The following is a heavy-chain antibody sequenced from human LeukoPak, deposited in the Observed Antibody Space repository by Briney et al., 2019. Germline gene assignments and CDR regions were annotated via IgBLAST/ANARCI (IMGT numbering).Heavy chain of an antibody. CDR1: GYTFTGYY. CDR3: ARVGYSYGHDNGYYFDY. D-gene: IGHD5-18*01. CDR2: MNPNSGNT. Sequence: GASVKVSCKASGYTFTGYYMHWVRQAPGQGLEWMGWMNPNSGNTGYAQKFQGRVTMTRNTSIRTAYMELSSLRSEDTAVYYCARVGYSYGHDNGYYFDYWGQGTLVTVSS. J-gene: IGHJ4*02. V-gene: IGHV1-8*02.